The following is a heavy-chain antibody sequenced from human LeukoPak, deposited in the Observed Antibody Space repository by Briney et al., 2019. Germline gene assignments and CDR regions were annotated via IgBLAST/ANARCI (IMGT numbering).Heavy chain of an antibody. D-gene: IGHD3-3*01. CDR2: IYYSGST. Sequence: PSETLSLTCTVSGGSISSGDYYWSWIRQPPGKGLEWIGYIYYSGSTYYNPSLKSRVTISVDTSKNQFSLKLSSVTAADTAVYYCARGPFWSGFEYFQHWGQGTLVTVST. CDR1: GGSISSGDYY. V-gene: IGHV4-30-4*08. CDR3: ARGPFWSGFEYFQH. J-gene: IGHJ1*01.